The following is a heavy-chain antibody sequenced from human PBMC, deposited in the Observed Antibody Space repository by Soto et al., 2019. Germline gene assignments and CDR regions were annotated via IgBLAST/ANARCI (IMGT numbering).Heavy chain of an antibody. J-gene: IGHJ4*02. Sequence: GGALRLSCAASGVTFSGYGMGWVRQGPGKGLEWVAVVSIGGSTHYADSVRGRFTISRDYSKNTLSLQMNSLTAEDTAVYFCAKRRGAGGHFDYWGQGALVTVSS. D-gene: IGHD2-15*01. V-gene: IGHV3-23*01. CDR1: GVTFSGYG. CDR3: AKRRGAGGHFDY. CDR2: VSIGGST.